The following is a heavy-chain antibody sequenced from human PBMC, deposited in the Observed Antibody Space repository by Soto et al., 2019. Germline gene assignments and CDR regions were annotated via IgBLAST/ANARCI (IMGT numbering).Heavy chain of an antibody. CDR2: ISHRGDS. Sequence: SETLSLTCAVSGDSISSGGYSWSWIRQPPGKGLEWTGYISHRGDSYYNPSLTSRVTISIDLSKSQFSLKLRSVTAADAAMYFCARDGAWRGFDVWGQGTTVTVSS. CDR3: ARDGAWRGFDV. J-gene: IGHJ6*02. CDR1: GDSISSGGYS. D-gene: IGHD1-26*01. V-gene: IGHV4-30-2*01.